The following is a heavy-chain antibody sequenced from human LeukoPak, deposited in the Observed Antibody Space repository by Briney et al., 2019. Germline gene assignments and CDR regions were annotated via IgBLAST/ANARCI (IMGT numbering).Heavy chain of an antibody. Sequence: PVGSLRLSCAASGFTFGSYAMSWVRQAPGKGLEWVSAISGSGGSTYYADSVKGRFTISRDNSKNTLYLQMNSLRAEDTAVYYCAKDPGGTMIRGVRRFDPWGQGTLVTVSS. J-gene: IGHJ5*02. V-gene: IGHV3-23*01. CDR1: GFTFGSYA. CDR2: ISGSGGST. D-gene: IGHD3-10*01. CDR3: AKDPGGTMIRGVRRFDP.